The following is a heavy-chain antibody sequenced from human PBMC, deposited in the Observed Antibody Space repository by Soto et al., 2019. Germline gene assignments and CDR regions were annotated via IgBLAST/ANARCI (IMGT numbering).Heavy chain of an antibody. CDR3: AKIKLGPIFAFDM. V-gene: IGHV3-23*01. Sequence: PGGSLRLSCTASGFTFSTYPMSWVRQAPGKGLEWVSSLTSSGVTTYYADSFKGRFTVSRDNSKDTLYLQMSSLSDEDTAVYYCAKIKLGPIFAFDMWGQGTMVTVYS. J-gene: IGHJ3*02. CDR1: GFTFSTYP. D-gene: IGHD7-27*01. CDR2: LTSSGVTT.